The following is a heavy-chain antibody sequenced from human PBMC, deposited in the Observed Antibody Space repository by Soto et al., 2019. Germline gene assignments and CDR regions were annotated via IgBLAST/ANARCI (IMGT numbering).Heavy chain of an antibody. CDR2: ITSSGFDI. D-gene: IGHD1-1*01. CDR1: GFPFSSYI. CDR3: TRRTGTTYAP. Sequence: EVQLVESGGGLVKPGGPLTLSCAASGFPFSSYITIWVLQAPGKGLEWVSSITSSGFDIYYPDSLKGRFSISRDNAKNSLYLQMNSLRADDTAVYLCTRRTGTTYAPWGQGTLVTVSS. V-gene: IGHV3-21*06. J-gene: IGHJ5*02.